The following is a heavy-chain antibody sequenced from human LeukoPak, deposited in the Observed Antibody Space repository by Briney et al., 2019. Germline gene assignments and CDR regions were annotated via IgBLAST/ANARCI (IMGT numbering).Heavy chain of an antibody. Sequence: SETLSLTCADHGGSFRGYYWRWMRQPPGKGLGWIGYIYYSGSTNYNPSLKSRVTISVDTSKNQFSLKLSSVTAADTAVYYCAREGCSGGSCYLGYFDYWGQGTLVTVSS. CDR1: GGSFRGYY. V-gene: IGHV4-59*12. J-gene: IGHJ4*02. CDR2: IYYSGST. CDR3: AREGCSGGSCYLGYFDY. D-gene: IGHD2-15*01.